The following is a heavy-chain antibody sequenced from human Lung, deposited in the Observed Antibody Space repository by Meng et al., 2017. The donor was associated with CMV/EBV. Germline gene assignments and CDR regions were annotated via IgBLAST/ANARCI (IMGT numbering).Heavy chain of an antibody. CDR1: GYIFSDYW. CDR3: ARNGADEDYWFDP. Sequence: GEXXKISCQGFGYIFSDYWIGWVRQMPGKGLEWMGIIYPGDSDVRYSPSFQGQVFISADESISTAYLQWYSLKASDTAIYYCARNGADEDYWFDPWGQGTLVTVSS. D-gene: IGHD4-17*01. J-gene: IGHJ5*02. CDR2: IYPGDSDV. V-gene: IGHV5-51*01.